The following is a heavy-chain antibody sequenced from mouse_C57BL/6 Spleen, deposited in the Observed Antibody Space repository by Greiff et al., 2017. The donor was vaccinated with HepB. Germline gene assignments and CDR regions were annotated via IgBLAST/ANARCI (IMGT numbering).Heavy chain of an antibody. CDR3: ARGTYYYAMDY. Sequence: DVQMVESGPGLVKPSQSLSLTCSVTGYSITSGYYWNWIRQFPGNKLEWMGYISYDGSNNYNPSLKNRISITRDTSKNQFFLKLNSVTTEDTATYYCARGTYYYAMDYWGQGTSVTVSS. J-gene: IGHJ4*01. V-gene: IGHV3-6*01. CDR1: GYSITSGYY. CDR2: ISYDGSN.